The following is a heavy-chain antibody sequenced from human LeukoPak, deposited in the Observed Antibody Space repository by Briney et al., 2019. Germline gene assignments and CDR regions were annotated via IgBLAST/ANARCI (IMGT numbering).Heavy chain of an antibody. CDR3: AKGRYYNILTGYYVRRGLDY. D-gene: IGHD3-9*01. V-gene: IGHV3-30*02. J-gene: IGHJ4*02. CDR1: GFTFSNYG. CDR2: IRYDGSNK. Sequence: TGGSLRLSCAASGFTFSNYGMHWVRQASGKGLEWVAFIRYDGSNKYYADSVKGRFTISRDSSKNTLFLQMNSLRAEDTAVYYCAKGRYYNILTGYYVRRGLDYWGQGTLVTVSS.